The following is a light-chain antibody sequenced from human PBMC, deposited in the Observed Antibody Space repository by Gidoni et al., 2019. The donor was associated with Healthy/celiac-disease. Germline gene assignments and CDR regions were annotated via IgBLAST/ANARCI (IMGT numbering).Light chain of an antibody. V-gene: IGLV2-8*01. J-gene: IGLJ2*01. Sequence: QSALTQPPSASGSPGQPVTISCPGTSSDVGGYNFVPWYQQHPGKAPKLMIYEVSKRPPGVPDRFSGSKSGNTASLTVSGLQTEDEADYYCTSYAGSNNLVFGGGTKLTVL. CDR2: EVS. CDR1: SSDVGGYNF. CDR3: TSYAGSNNLV.